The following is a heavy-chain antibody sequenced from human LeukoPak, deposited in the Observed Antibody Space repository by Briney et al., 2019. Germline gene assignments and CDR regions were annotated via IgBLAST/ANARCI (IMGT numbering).Heavy chain of an antibody. CDR3: ARESVLEWLFSNYYYYYMDV. CDR1: GYTFTSYG. CDR2: MNPNSGNT. J-gene: IGHJ6*03. D-gene: IGHD3-3*01. V-gene: IGHV1-8*01. Sequence: GASVKVSCKASGYTFTSYGINWVRQATGQGLEWMGWMNPNSGNTGYAQKFQGRVTMTRNTSISTAYMELSSLRSEDTAVYYCARESVLEWLFSNYYYYYMDVWGKGTTVTVSS.